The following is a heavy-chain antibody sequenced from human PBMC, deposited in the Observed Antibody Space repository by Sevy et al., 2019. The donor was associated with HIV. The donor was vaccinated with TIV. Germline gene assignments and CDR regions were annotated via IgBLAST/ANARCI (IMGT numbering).Heavy chain of an antibody. J-gene: IGHJ4*02. CDR3: ARAESIAARRFFDY. CDR1: GGSISSYY. CDR2: IYYSGST. D-gene: IGHD6-6*01. V-gene: IGHV4-59*01. Sequence: SETLSLTCTVSGGSISSYYWSWIRQPPGKGLEWIGYIYYSGSTNYNPSLKSRVTISVDTSKNQFSLKLSSVTAADTAVYYCARAESIAARRFFDYWDQGTLVTVSS.